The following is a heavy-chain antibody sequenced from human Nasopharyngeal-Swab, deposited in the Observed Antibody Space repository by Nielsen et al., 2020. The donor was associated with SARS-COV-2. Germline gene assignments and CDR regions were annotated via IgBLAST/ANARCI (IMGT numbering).Heavy chain of an antibody. CDR2: ISSDGSAQ. D-gene: IGHD2-8*02. CDR3: ARQFHCTGGACGMDV. CDR1: LFSFSGTN. J-gene: IGHJ6*02. Sequence: GGSLRLSCEDALFSFSGTNMHWVRQAPGEGLEWLTSISSDGSAQYFADSVRGRFTISRDNAVKTVYLEMNSLRVEDTGTYYCARQFHCTGGACGMDVWGQGTTVIVSS. V-gene: IGHV3-30*04.